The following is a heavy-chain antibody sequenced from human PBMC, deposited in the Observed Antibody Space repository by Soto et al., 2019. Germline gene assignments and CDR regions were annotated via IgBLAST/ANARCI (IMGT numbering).Heavy chain of an antibody. CDR2: IYHSGST. CDR1: GGSISSGGYS. V-gene: IGHV4-30-2*01. J-gene: IGHJ4*02. CDR3: ARGPPFY. Sequence: PSETLSLTCAVSGGSISSGGYSWSWIRQPPGKGLEWIGYIYHSGSTYYNPSLKSRVTISVDRSKNQFSLKLSSVTAADTAVYYGARGPPFYWGRGTLVTVSS.